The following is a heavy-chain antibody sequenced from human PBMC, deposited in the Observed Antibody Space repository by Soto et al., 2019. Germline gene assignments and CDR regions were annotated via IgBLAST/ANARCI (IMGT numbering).Heavy chain of an antibody. D-gene: IGHD3-22*01. CDR2: IYPGDSDT. Sequence: GESLKISCKGSGYSFTSYWIGWVRQMPGKGLEWMGIIYPGDSDTRYSPSFQGQVTISADKSISTAYLQWSSLRAEDTAMYYCTTDRGYLTFDYWGPGTLVTVSS. CDR1: GYSFTSYW. V-gene: IGHV5-51*01. J-gene: IGHJ4*02. CDR3: TTDRGYLTFDY.